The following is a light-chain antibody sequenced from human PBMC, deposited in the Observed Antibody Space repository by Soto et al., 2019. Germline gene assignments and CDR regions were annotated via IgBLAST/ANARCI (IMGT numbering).Light chain of an antibody. J-gene: IGKJ2*01. V-gene: IGKV3-20*01. CDR3: QQYGTAPPRYT. CDR2: AAS. Sequence: ESVLTQSPGILSLSPGERATLSCRASQSLTSSYLAWYQQKPGQAPRLLIYAASRRATGIPDRFSGSGSGTDFTLIISRLEPEDSAVYYCQQYGTAPPRYTFGQGTKLEIK. CDR1: QSLTSSY.